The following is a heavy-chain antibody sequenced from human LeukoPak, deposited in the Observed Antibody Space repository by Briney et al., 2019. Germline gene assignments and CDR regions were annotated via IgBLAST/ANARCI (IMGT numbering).Heavy chain of an antibody. CDR2: VFYTGST. CDR3: ARDGGPLYHTGTGYYRAFDI. V-gene: IGHV4-59*01. Sequence: AETLSLTCTVSGDSMTDYFWSWIRQPPGKGLEYIGDVFYTGSTKYNPSLKSRVSISVDTSKKQFSLNLRSVTAADTAVYYCARDGGPLYHTGTGYYRAFDIWGPGTMVAVSP. D-gene: IGHD3-9*01. CDR1: GDSMTDYF. J-gene: IGHJ3*02.